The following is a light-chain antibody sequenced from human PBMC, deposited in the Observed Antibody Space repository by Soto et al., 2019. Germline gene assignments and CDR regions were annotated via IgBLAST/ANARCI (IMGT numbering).Light chain of an antibody. V-gene: IGKV3D-15*01. Sequence: EIVMTQSPATLSVSPGERATLSCRASRSVSSKLAWYQQKPGQAPWLLIYGASTRATGIPARFSGSGSGTEFTLTIRRLEPEDFAVYYCQQRSNWPPITFGQGTRLEIK. J-gene: IGKJ5*01. CDR1: RSVSSK. CDR2: GAS. CDR3: QQRSNWPPIT.